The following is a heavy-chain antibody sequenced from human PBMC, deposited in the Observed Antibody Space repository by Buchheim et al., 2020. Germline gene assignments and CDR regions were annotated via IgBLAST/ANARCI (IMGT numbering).Heavy chain of an antibody. J-gene: IGHJ5*02. CDR2: INHSGST. CDR3: ARLSGLKALDH. CDR1: GGSFSGYY. Sequence: QVQLQQWGAGLLKPSETLSLTCAVYGGSFSGYYWSWIRQPPGKGLEWIGEINHSGSTNYNPSLKSRVTISVDTSKNQFSLTLKSVSAADTAVYYCARLSGLKALDHWGPGTL. V-gene: IGHV4-34*01.